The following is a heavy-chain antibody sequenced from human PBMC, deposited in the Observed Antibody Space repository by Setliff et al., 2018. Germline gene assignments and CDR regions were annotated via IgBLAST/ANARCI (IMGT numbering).Heavy chain of an antibody. D-gene: IGHD3-10*01. CDR2: IYTSGST. V-gene: IGHV4-61*02. Sequence: SETLSLTCTVSGGSISSGSYYWSWIRQPAGKGLEWIGRIYTSGSTNYNPSLTSRVTMSLDTSKNQFSLKVTSVTAADTAVYYCARDSLWVREAKYYMVVWGKGTTVTVSS. CDR3: ARDSLWVREAKYYMVV. J-gene: IGHJ6*03. CDR1: GGSISSGSYY.